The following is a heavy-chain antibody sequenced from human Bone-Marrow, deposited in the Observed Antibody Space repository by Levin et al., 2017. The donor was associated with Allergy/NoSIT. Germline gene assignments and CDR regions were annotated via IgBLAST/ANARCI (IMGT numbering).Heavy chain of an antibody. V-gene: IGHV3-49*04. Sequence: GGSLRLSCTASGFTFGDYAMSWVRQAPGKGLEWVGFIRSKAYGGTTEYAASVKGRFTISRDDSKSIAYLQMNSLKTEDTAVYYCTRGSPVYCSSTSCYYYYYYGMDVWGQGTTVTVSS. CDR1: GFTFGDYA. CDR2: IRSKAYGGTT. D-gene: IGHD2-2*01. CDR3: TRGSPVYCSSTSCYYYYYYGMDV. J-gene: IGHJ6*02.